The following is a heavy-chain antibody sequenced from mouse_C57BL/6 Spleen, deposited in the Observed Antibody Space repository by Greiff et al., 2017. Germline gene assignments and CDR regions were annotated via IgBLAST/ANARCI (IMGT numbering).Heavy chain of an antibody. Sequence: VQLQESGPGLVQPSQSLSITCTVSGFSLTSYGVHWVRQSPGKGLEWLGVIWSGGSTDYNAAFISRLSISKDNSKSQVFLKMNSLQDDDTAIYYCARIWDGGKYWGQGTTLTVSS. J-gene: IGHJ2*01. V-gene: IGHV2-2*01. CDR3: ARIWDGGKY. D-gene: IGHD4-1*01. CDR2: IWSGGST. CDR1: GFSLTSYG.